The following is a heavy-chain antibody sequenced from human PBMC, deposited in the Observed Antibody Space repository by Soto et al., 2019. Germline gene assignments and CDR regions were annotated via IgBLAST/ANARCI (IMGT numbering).Heavy chain of an antibody. CDR3: ARDGLVGATPAFDI. CDR1: GYTFTGYY. J-gene: IGHJ3*02. CDR2: INPNSGGT. V-gene: IGHV1-2*04. Sequence: ASVKVSCKDSGYTFTGYYMHWVRQAPGQGLEWMGWINPNSGGTNYAQKFQGWVTMTRDTSISTAYMELSRLRSDDTAVYYCARDGLVGATPAFDIWGQGTMVTVSS. D-gene: IGHD1-26*01.